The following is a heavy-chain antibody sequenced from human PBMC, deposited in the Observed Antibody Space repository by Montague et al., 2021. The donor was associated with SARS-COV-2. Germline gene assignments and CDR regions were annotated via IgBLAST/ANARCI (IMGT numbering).Heavy chain of an antibody. D-gene: IGHD4-23*01. J-gene: IGHJ4*02. Sequence: SETLSLTCAVYGESFSGYYWTWIRQSPGKGLEWIAEINHSGTTSYNFNPSLRSRVTISVDTSKSQFSLKLTSLTAADTGVYYCARWNPQTLTLIGLRGKSASDYWGQGTLVTVSS. CDR1: GESFSGYY. V-gene: IGHV4-34*01. CDR2: INHSGTTSY. CDR3: ARWNPQTLTLIGLRGKSASDY.